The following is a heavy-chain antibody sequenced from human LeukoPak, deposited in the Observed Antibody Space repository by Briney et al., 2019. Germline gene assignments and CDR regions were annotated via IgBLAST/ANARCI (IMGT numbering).Heavy chain of an antibody. V-gene: IGHV3-30-3*02. Sequence: RPGGSLRLSCAASGFTFSSYAMHWVRQAPGKGLEWVAVISYDGSNKYYADSVKGRFTISRDNSKNTLYLQMNSLRAEDTAVYYCAKSGKRYCSDGICYFDSGGQETLVTVSS. D-gene: IGHD2-15*01. CDR1: GFTFSSYA. J-gene: IGHJ4*02. CDR3: AKSGKRYCSDGICYFDS. CDR2: ISYDGSNK.